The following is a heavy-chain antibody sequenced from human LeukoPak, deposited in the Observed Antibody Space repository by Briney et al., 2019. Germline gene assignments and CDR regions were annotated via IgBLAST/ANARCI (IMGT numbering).Heavy chain of an antibody. D-gene: IGHD1-26*01. CDR2: INHSGST. CDR1: GGSFSGYY. CDR3: ASGSYYDYYYYMDV. V-gene: IGHV4-34*01. Sequence: PSETLSLTCAVYGGSFSGYYWSWIRQPPGKGLEWIGEINHSGSTNYNPALKSRVTISVDTSKNQFSLKLSSVTAADTAVYYCASGSYYDYYYYMDVWGKGTTVTVSS. J-gene: IGHJ6*03.